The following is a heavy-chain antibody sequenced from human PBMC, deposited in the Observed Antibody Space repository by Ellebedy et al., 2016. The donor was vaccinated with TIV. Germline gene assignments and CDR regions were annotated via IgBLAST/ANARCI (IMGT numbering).Heavy chain of an antibody. CDR3: ARDGAGRWDS. J-gene: IGHJ4*02. V-gene: IGHV4-38-2*02. D-gene: IGHD4-23*01. CDR2: MFHSGST. CDR1: GSSISSGNY. Sequence: MPSETLSLTCSVSGSSISSGNYWGWIRQPPGRGLEWMGSMFHSGSTYYSPSVKSRVTISVDTSKNQLSLRLSSVTAADTAVYYCARDGAGRWDSWGPGPLVTVSS.